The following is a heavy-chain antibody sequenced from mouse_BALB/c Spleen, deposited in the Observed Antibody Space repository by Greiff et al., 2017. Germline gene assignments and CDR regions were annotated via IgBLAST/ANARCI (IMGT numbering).Heavy chain of an antibody. CDR3: AREEANWDGVDY. CDR1: GFNIKDTY. D-gene: IGHD4-1*01. V-gene: IGHV14-3*02. Sequence: VQLQQSGAELVKPGASVKLSCTASGFNIKDTYMPWVKQRPEQGLEWIGRIDPANGNTKYDPKFQGKATITADTSSNTAYLQLSSLTSEDTAVYYCAREEANWDGVDYWGQGTTLTVSS. J-gene: IGHJ2*01. CDR2: IDPANGNT.